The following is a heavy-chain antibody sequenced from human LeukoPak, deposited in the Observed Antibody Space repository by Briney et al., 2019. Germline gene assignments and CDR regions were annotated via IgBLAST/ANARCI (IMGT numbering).Heavy chain of an antibody. D-gene: IGHD2-2*01. CDR1: GGSIISYY. CDR2: VYYSGST. V-gene: IGHV4-59*08. J-gene: IGHJ4*02. CDR3: ARQGGYSSSPDY. Sequence: SETLSLTCTVSGGSIISYYWSWIRQPPGKGLEWIGYVYYSGSTTYNPSLKSRVTISVDTSKNQFSLKLTFVTAADTAVYYCARQGGYSSSPDYWGQGTLVTVSS.